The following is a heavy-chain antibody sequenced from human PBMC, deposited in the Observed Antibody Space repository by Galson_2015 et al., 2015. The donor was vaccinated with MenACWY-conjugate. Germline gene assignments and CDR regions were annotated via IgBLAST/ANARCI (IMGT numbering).Heavy chain of an antibody. D-gene: IGHD1-1*01. CDR3: ARDNNWSFDS. J-gene: IGHJ4*02. V-gene: IGHV3-74*01. CDR2: IKADGSFS. CDR1: GFTFNNYW. Sequence: SLRLPCAASGFTFNNYWMHWVRQPPGKGLEWISYIKADGSFSNYADSVKGRFTISTDNAKNMVYLQMDGLGDEDTAVYFCARDNNWSFDSWGQGTLSPCPQ.